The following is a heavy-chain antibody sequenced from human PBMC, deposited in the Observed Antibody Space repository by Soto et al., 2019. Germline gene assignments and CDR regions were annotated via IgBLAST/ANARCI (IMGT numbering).Heavy chain of an antibody. J-gene: IGHJ6*02. CDR1: GFTFTDYS. CDR3: ARDGRRGYDFDV. CDR2: ISASRTTI. D-gene: IGHD1-26*01. Sequence: EGQLVESGGGLVQPGGSLRLSCTVSGFTFTDYSLNWVRQAPGKGLEWLSYISASRTTIYYAGSVRGRFTVSRDNAKNSLYLQMNSLRDEDTAVYYCARDGRRGYDFDVWGQGTMVTVSS. V-gene: IGHV3-48*02.